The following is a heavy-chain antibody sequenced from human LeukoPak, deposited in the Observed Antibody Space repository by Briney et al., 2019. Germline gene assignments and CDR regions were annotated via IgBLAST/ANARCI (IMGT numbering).Heavy chain of an antibody. V-gene: IGHV4-39*07. CDR3: ASRLQASWVMDV. CDR2: IYYSGST. J-gene: IGHJ6*02. CDR1: GXSISSSSYY. Sequence: SETLSLTCTVSGXSISSSSYYWGWIRQPPGKGLEWIGSIYYSGSTYYNPSLKSRVTMSVDTSKNQFSLMLSSVTAADTAVYYCASRLQASWVMDVWGQGTTVTVSS. D-gene: IGHD1-26*01.